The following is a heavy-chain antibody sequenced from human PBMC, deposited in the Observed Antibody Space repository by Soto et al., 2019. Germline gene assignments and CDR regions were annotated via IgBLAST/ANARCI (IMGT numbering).Heavy chain of an antibody. CDR2: INPSGGST. CDR3: GRVRTRDYWSGYSPVEI. Sequence: QVLLVQSGAEVRKPGASVKLSCKTSGYTFTSYIIHWVRQAPGQGLEWVGLINPSGGSTNYAQRFQGRVTVTRDTSTSTVYMDLGSLRSEDTALYYCGRVRTRDYWSGYSPVEIWGEGTMVTVST. CDR1: GYTFTSYI. V-gene: IGHV1-46*01. J-gene: IGHJ3*02. D-gene: IGHD3-3*01.